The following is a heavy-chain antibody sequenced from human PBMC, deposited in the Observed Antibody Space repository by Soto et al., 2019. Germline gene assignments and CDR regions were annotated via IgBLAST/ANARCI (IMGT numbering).Heavy chain of an antibody. CDR2: ISAYNGNT. Sequence: ASVKFSCKASGYTFTSYGISWVRQAPGQGLEWMGWISAYNGNTNYAQKLQGRVTMTKDTSTSTAYMELRSLRSDDTAVCYCARACGLFDYVWGSYRFFYLDYWGEGTLVTVSS. V-gene: IGHV1-18*01. CDR3: ARACGLFDYVWGSYRFFYLDY. J-gene: IGHJ4*02. D-gene: IGHD3-16*02. CDR1: GYTFTSYG.